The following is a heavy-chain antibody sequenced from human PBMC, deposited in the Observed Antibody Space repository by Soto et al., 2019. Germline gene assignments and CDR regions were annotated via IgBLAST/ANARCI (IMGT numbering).Heavy chain of an antibody. V-gene: IGHV3-23*01. CDR1: GFTFSSYA. Sequence: EVQLLESGGGLVQPGGSLRLSCAASGFTFSSYAMSWVRQAPGKGREWVSAISGSGGSTYYADSVKGRFTISRDNSKNTLYLQMNSLRAEDTAVYYCAKGDDDSSGYYPFDYWGQGTLVTVSS. D-gene: IGHD3-22*01. CDR2: ISGSGGST. J-gene: IGHJ4*02. CDR3: AKGDDDSSGYYPFDY.